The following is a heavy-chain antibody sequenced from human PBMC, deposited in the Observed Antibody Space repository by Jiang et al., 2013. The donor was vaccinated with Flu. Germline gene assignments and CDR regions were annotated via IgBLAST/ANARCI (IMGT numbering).Heavy chain of an antibody. D-gene: IGHD3-10*01. J-gene: IGHJ4*02. Sequence: GLVKPSETLSLTCIVSGGSMSSYYWSWIRQPPGKGLEWIGSIYYSGNTNYNPSLKSRIAISVDTSKNQFSLKVSSVTAADTAIYYCARAYYGTHFDYWGQGALVTVSS. CDR2: IYYSGNT. V-gene: IGHV4-59*01. CDR1: GGSMSSYY. CDR3: ARAYYGTHFDY.